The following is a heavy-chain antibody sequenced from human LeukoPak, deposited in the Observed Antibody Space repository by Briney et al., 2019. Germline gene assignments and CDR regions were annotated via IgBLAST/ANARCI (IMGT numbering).Heavy chain of an antibody. CDR1: GFTFRTYA. D-gene: IGHD2-15*01. Sequence: GGSLRLSCAASGFTFRTYAMSWVRQAPGKGLEWVSAISTTGGNTYYADSVKGRFTISRDNSKNTQFLQMNSLRAEDTAVYYCLGYCSGGTCYSGAHWGQGTLVTVSS. CDR3: LGYCSGGTCYSGAH. V-gene: IGHV3-23*01. J-gene: IGHJ4*02. CDR2: ISTTGGNT.